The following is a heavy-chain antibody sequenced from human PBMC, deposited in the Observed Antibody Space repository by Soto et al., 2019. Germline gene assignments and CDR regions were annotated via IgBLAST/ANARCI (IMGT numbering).Heavy chain of an antibody. V-gene: IGHV1-69*06. D-gene: IGHD3-22*01. Sequence: SVKVSCKASGGTFSSYAISWVRQAPGQGLEWMGGIIPIFGTANYAQKFQGRVTITADRSTSTAYMELSSLRSEDTAVYYCARVSYYDSSGYWVWDAFDIWGQGTMVTVSS. CDR1: GGTFSSYA. CDR3: ARVSYYDSSGYWVWDAFDI. J-gene: IGHJ3*02. CDR2: IIPIFGTA.